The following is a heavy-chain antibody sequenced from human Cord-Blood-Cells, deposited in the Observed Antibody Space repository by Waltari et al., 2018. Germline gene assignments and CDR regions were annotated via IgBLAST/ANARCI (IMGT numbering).Heavy chain of an antibody. Sequence: QVHLQQWGAGLLKPSETLSLTCAVYGGSFSGYYWSWIRQPPGKGREWIGEINHSGSTNYNPSLKSRVTISVDTSKNQFSLKLSSVTAADTAVYYCARGHKVGTHGELETPNAFDIWGQGTMVTVSS. V-gene: IGHV4-34*01. CDR1: GGSFSGYY. CDR2: INHSGST. J-gene: IGHJ3*02. CDR3: ARGHKVGTHGELETPNAFDI. D-gene: IGHD1-1*01.